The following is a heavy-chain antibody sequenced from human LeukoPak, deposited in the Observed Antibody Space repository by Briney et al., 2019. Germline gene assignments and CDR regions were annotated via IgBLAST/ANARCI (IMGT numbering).Heavy chain of an antibody. V-gene: IGHV3-33*01. CDR3: SANFDL. CDR2: IWYDGSNK. J-gene: IGHJ4*02. CDR1: GFTCSNYG. Sequence: GGSLRRSGVASGFTCSNYGMHWVRQAPGKGLEWVAVIWYDGSNKYFADSVKGRFTISRDNSKNTVYLQMNSLRADDTAMYYCSANFDLWGQGTLVTVSS.